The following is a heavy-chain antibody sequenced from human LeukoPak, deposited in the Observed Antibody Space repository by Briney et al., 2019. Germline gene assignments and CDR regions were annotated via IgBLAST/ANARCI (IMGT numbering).Heavy chain of an antibody. CDR1: GFTFSSYS. CDR3: AKDTLLDY. J-gene: IGHJ4*02. V-gene: IGHV3-21*04. CDR2: ISSSSSYI. Sequence: GGSLRLSCAASGFTFSSYSMNWVRQAPGKGLEWVSSISSSSSYIYYADSVKGRFTISRDNSKNTLYLQMNSLRAEDTAVYYCAKDTLLDYWGQGTLVTVSS.